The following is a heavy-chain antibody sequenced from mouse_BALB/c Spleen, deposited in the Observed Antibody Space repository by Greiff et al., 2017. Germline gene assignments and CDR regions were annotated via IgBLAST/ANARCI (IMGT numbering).Heavy chain of an antibody. CDR1: GYSITSDYA. V-gene: IGHV3-2*02. J-gene: IGHJ3*01. CDR2: ISSSGCT. CDR3: ARTTVVAPEWFAY. D-gene: IGHD1-1*01. Sequence: EVKLMESGPGLVKPSQSLSLTCTVTGYSITSDYAWNWIRQFPGNKLEWMGNISSSGCTSYNPSLKGRISITRDTSKNQFFLQLNSVTTEDTATYYGARTTVVAPEWFAYWGQGTLVTVSA.